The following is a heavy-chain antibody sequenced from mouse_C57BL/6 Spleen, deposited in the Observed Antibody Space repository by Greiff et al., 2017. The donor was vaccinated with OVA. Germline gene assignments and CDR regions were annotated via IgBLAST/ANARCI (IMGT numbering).Heavy chain of an antibody. CDR3: ARGYYGNYFAWFAY. V-gene: IGHV1-42*01. D-gene: IGHD2-1*01. CDR1: GYSFTDYY. J-gene: IGHJ3*01. Sequence: EVQLQQSGPELVKPGASVKISCKASGYSFTDYYMNWVKQSPEKSLEWIGEINPSTGGTTYNQKFKAKATLTVDTSSSTAYMQLKSLTSEDSAVYYCARGYYGNYFAWFAYWGQGTLVTVSA. CDR2: INPSTGGT.